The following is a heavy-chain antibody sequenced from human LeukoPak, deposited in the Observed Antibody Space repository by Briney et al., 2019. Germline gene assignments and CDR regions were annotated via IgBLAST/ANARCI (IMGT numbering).Heavy chain of an antibody. V-gene: IGHV4-59*01. D-gene: IGHD1-26*01. CDR1: DGSISSYY. Sequence: NSSETLSLTCTVSDGSISSYYWSWIRQPPGKGLEWIGYIYYSGSTNYNPSLKSRVTISVDTSKNQFSLKLSSVTAADTAVYYCARGARIVGALDYWGQGTLVTVSS. CDR3: ARGARIVGALDY. J-gene: IGHJ4*02. CDR2: IYYSGST.